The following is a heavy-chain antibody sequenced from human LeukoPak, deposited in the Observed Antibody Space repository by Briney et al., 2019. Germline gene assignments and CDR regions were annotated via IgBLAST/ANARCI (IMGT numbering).Heavy chain of an antibody. J-gene: IGHJ4*02. CDR2: INTNTGNP. Sequence: ASVKVSCKASGYTFTSYAMNWVRQAPGQGLEWMGWINTNTGNPTYAQGFTGRSVFSLDTSVSTAYLQINSLKAEDTAVYYCAKQGPGSCGSTSCYGFDYWGQGTLVTVSS. CDR1: GYTFTSYA. V-gene: IGHV7-4-1*02. D-gene: IGHD2-2*01. CDR3: AKQGPGSCGSTSCYGFDY.